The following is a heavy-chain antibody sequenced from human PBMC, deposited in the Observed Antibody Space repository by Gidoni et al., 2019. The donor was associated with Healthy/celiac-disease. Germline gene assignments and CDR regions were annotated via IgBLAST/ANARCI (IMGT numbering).Heavy chain of an antibody. CDR2: IYTSGST. V-gene: IGHV4-4*07. CDR1: GGSISSYY. Sequence: QVQLQESGPGLVKPSETLSLTCTDSGGSISSYYWSWIRQPAGKGLEWIGRIYTSGSTNYNPSLKSRVTMSVDTSKNQFSLKLSSVTAADTAVYYCARDQRITIFGVVGMDVWGQGTTVTVSS. CDR3: ARDQRITIFGVVGMDV. J-gene: IGHJ6*02. D-gene: IGHD3-3*01.